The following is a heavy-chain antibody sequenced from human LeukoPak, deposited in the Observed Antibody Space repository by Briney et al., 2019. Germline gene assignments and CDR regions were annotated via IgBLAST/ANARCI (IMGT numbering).Heavy chain of an antibody. J-gene: IGHJ4*02. Sequence: SETLSLTCTVSGGSITSYYWSWIRQPPGKGLEWIGYISYSRSTNYNPSLKSRATVSLDTSKNQFSLNLNSVTAADTAVYYCARGERPGCDYWGQGTLVTVSS. D-gene: IGHD6-6*01. CDR3: ARGERPGCDY. CDR1: GGSITSYY. CDR2: ISYSRST. V-gene: IGHV4-59*01.